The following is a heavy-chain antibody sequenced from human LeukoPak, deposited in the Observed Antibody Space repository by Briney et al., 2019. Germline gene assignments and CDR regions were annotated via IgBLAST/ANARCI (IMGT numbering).Heavy chain of an antibody. J-gene: IGHJ3*02. D-gene: IGHD3-22*01. CDR2: IIPIFGTA. CDR1: GGTFSSYA. CDR3: ATTYYDSSGYLRAFDI. V-gene: IGHV1-69*05. Sequence: GASVKVSCKASGGTFSSYAISWVRQAPGQGLEWMGGIIPIFGTANYAQKFQDRVTITTDESTSTAYMELSSLRSEDTAVYYCATTYYDSSGYLRAFDIWGQGTMVTVSS.